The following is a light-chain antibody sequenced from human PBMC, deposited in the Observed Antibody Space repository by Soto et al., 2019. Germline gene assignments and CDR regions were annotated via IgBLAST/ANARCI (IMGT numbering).Light chain of an antibody. V-gene: IGKV3-11*01. CDR1: QSVSNN. CDR2: RAS. CDR3: QQCNNWPPRLT. J-gene: IGKJ3*01. Sequence: EIVLTQSPATVSLSPGERATLSCRASQSVSNNLAWYQQKPGQAPRLLIYRASNRATGIPARFSGSGSGTDFTLTISSLEPEDFAVYYCQQCNNWPPRLTFGPGTKVDIK.